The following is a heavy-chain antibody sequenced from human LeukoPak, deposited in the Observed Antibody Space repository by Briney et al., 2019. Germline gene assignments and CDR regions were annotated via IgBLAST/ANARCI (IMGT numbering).Heavy chain of an antibody. Sequence: SETLSVTCTVSGGSIISSSYYWGWIRRPPGKGLEWTGSIYYSGSTYYNPSLKSRVTISVDTSKNQFSLKLSSVTAADTAVYYCARDVAGTCYFDYWGQGTLVTVSS. J-gene: IGHJ4*02. CDR2: IYYSGST. CDR1: GGSIISSSYY. V-gene: IGHV4-39*07. CDR3: ARDVAGTCYFDY. D-gene: IGHD6-19*01.